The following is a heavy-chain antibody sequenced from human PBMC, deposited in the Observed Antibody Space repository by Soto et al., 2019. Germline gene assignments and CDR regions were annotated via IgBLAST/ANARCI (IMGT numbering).Heavy chain of an antibody. CDR3: ARGGYYDSSGARNYHYYGMDV. CDR2: ISPYNDDT. V-gene: IGHV1-18*01. D-gene: IGHD3-22*01. J-gene: IGHJ6*02. Sequence: ASVKVSCKASGYSFSSYGIAWVQQAPGQGLEWLGWISPYNDDTKYAQRLQGRVTMTTDTSTRTAYMDIRGLRSDDTAIYYCARGGYYDSSGARNYHYYGMDVWG. CDR1: GYSFSSYG.